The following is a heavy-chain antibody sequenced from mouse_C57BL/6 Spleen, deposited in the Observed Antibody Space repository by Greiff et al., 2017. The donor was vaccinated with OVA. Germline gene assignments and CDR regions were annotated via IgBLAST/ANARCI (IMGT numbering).Heavy chain of an antibody. V-gene: IGHV1-22*01. D-gene: IGHD4-1*01. CDR3: ARSPNWDNWYFDV. Sequence: EVHLVESGPELVKPGASVKMSCKASGYTFTDYNMHWVKQSHGKSLEWIGYINPNNGGTSYNQKFKGKATLTVNKSSSTAYMELRSLTSEDSAVYYCARSPNWDNWYFDVWGTGTTVTVSS. J-gene: IGHJ1*03. CDR1: GYTFTDYN. CDR2: INPNNGGT.